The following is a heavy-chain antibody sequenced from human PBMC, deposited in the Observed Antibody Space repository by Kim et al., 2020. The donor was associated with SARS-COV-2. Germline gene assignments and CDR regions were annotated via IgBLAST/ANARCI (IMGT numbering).Heavy chain of an antibody. J-gene: IGHJ4*02. CDR2: IWYDGSNK. CDR3: AKVGDGGEWIFDY. Sequence: GGSLRLSCAASGFTFSSYGMHWVRQAPGKGLEWVAVIWYDGSNKYYADSVKGRFTISRDNSKNTLYLQMNSLRAEDTAVYYCAKVGDGGEWIFDYWGQGTLVTVSS. V-gene: IGHV3-33*06. CDR1: GFTFSSYG. D-gene: IGHD3-10*01.